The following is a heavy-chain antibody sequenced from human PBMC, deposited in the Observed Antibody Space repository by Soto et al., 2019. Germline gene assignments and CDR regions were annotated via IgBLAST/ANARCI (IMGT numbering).Heavy chain of an antibody. J-gene: IGHJ5*02. CDR3: ARALGYCSSTSCWDWFDP. Sequence: GSLRLSCVASGFTFSSYEMNWVRQAPGKGLEWVSYISSSGSTIYYADSVKGRFTISRDNAKNSLYLQMNSLRAEDTAVYYCARALGYCSSTSCWDWFDPWGQGTLVTVSS. CDR2: ISSSGSTI. D-gene: IGHD2-2*01. CDR1: GFTFSSYE. V-gene: IGHV3-48*03.